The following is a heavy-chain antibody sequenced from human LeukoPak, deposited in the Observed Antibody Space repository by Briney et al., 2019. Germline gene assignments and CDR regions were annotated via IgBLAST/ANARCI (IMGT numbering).Heavy chain of an antibody. V-gene: IGHV4-4*07. CDR1: GASISSYY. CDR3: ARASGKGFWSGYSQYYYYYYMDV. J-gene: IGHJ6*03. CDR2: ISTNGST. Sequence: SETLSLTCTVSGASISSYYWSWIRQPAGKGLEWIGRISTNGSTNYNPYLKSRVTMTVDTSKNQFSLKLSSVTAADTAVYYWARASGKGFWSGYSQYYYYYYMDVWGKGTTVTVSS. D-gene: IGHD3-3*01.